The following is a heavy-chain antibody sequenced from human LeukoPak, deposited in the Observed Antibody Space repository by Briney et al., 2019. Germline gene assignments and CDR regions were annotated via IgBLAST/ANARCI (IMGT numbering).Heavy chain of an antibody. CDR2: IYYSGST. CDR1: GGSVSSGSYY. V-gene: IGHV4-61*01. Sequence: SETLSLTCTVSGGSVSSGSYYWSWIRQPPGKGLEWIGYIYYSGSTNYNPSLKSRVTISVDTSKNQFSLKLSSVTAADTAVYYCARGARDGYNPWGQGTLVTVPS. D-gene: IGHD5-24*01. CDR3: ARGARDGYNP. J-gene: IGHJ4*02.